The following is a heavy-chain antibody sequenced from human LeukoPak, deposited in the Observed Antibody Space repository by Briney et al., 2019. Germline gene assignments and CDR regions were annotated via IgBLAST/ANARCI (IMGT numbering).Heavy chain of an antibody. CDR1: DFTFSTSG. V-gene: IGHV3-23*01. D-gene: IGHD1-7*01. Sequence: GGTLRLSCASSDFTFSTSGMTWVRQAPGKGLEWVSTVSSSGENTYYAGSVKGRFTISRDNSKNTLYLQMNSLGAEDTAVYYCAKNAEREKHFTPKRYKWNSYFDYWGQGTLVTVSS. CDR3: AKNAEREKHFTPKRYKWNSYFDY. CDR2: VSSSGENT. J-gene: IGHJ4*02.